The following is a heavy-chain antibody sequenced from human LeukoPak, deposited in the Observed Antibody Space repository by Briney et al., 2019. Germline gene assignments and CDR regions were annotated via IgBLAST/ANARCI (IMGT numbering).Heavy chain of an antibody. CDR1: GGTFSSYA. CDR3: AREDMATIPFYFDC. Sequence: TVKDSCKASGGTFSSYAISWVRQTPGQGLEWMGGIIPIFGTANYAQKFQGRVTITADESTSTSYMELSSLRSEDTAVYYCAREDMATIPFYFDCWGQGTLVTVSS. D-gene: IGHD5-24*01. CDR2: IIPIFGTA. V-gene: IGHV1-69*13. J-gene: IGHJ4*02.